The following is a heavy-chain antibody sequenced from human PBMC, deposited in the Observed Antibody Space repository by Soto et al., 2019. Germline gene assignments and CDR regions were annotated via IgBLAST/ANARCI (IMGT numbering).Heavy chain of an antibody. CDR2: ITPNGGST. CDR3: AKVRAVAGSSMNY. V-gene: IGHV3-23*01. CDR1: GFSFNNYG. J-gene: IGHJ4*02. Sequence: GGSLRLSCAASGFSFNNYGMTWVRQAPGKGLEWVSHITPNGGSTNYADSVKGRFTISRDNSKDMLFLQMNGLRVEDTAVYYCAKVRAVAGSSMNYWGKGTLVTVSS. D-gene: IGHD6-19*01.